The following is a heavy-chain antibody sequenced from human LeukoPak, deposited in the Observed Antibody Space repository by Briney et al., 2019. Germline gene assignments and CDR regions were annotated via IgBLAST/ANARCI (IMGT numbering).Heavy chain of an antibody. V-gene: IGHV1-69*01. Sequence: GASVKVSCKASGGTFSSYAISWVRQAPGQGLEWMGGIIPIFGTANYAQKFQGRVTITADESTSTAYMELSSLRSEDTAVYYCASYYGSGSYHRDYYYGMDVWGKGTRSPSPQ. J-gene: IGHJ6*04. D-gene: IGHD3-10*01. CDR3: ASYYGSGSYHRDYYYGMDV. CDR2: IIPIFGTA. CDR1: GGTFSSYA.